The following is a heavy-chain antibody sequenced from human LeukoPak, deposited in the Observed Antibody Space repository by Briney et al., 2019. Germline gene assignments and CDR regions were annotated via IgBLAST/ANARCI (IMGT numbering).Heavy chain of an antibody. Sequence: GGSLRLSCAASGFTFSSYAMSWVRQAPGKGLEWVSAISGSGGSTYYADSVKGRFTISRDNSKNTLYLQMNSLGAEDTAVYYCAKDLWQQLVVFDFQHWGQGTLVTVSS. CDR3: AKDLWQQLVVFDFQH. CDR2: ISGSGGST. J-gene: IGHJ1*01. CDR1: GFTFSSYA. D-gene: IGHD6-13*01. V-gene: IGHV3-23*01.